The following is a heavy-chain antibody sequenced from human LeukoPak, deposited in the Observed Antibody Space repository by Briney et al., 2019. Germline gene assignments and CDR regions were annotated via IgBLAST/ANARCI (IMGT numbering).Heavy chain of an antibody. CDR3: ARGRGRLWFGASENYMDV. CDR1: GGSISSSSYY. V-gene: IGHV4-39*07. J-gene: IGHJ6*03. D-gene: IGHD3-10*01. CDR2: IYYSGST. Sequence: SETLSLTCTVSGGSISSSSYYWGWIRQPPGKGLEWIGSIYYSGSTYYNPSLKSRVTISADTSKNQFSLKLSSVTAADTAVYYCARGRGRLWFGASENYMDVWGKGTTVTVSS.